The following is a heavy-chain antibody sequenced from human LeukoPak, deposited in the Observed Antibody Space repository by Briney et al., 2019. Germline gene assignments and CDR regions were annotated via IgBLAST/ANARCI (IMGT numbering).Heavy chain of an antibody. Sequence: GGSLRLSCAASGFTFGSYAMSWVRQAPGKGLEWVSSISASGGAIYYADSVKGRFTISRDNSKNTLFLQMKSLRVEHTAIYYCAKGANSDTRYYFDYWGQGSLVTVSS. CDR1: GFTFGSYA. V-gene: IGHV3-23*01. J-gene: IGHJ4*02. D-gene: IGHD1-26*01. CDR3: AKGANSDTRYYFDY. CDR2: ISASGGAI.